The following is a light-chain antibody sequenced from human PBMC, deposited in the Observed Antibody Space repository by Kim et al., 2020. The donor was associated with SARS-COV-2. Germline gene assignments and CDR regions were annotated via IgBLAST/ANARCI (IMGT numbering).Light chain of an antibody. Sequence: GKTVTISCTRSSGSSATDYVQWYQQRPGGAPITVIYEDDHRPSGVPDRFSGSIDMSSNSASLTISGLKTEDEADYYCQSYDSDNQVFGGGTQLTVL. CDR3: QSYDSDNQV. CDR2: EDD. V-gene: IGLV6-57*03. J-gene: IGLJ2*01. CDR1: SGSSATDY.